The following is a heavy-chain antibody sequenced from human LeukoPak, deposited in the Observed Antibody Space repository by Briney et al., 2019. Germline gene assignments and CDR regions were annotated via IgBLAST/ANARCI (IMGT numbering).Heavy chain of an antibody. CDR3: ARSGREATEIDY. Sequence: KSGGSLRLSCAASGFTFSDCFMSWVRQAPGKGLEWLSYINGRGTYIDYAESLKGRITISRDNAQNSLYLQMNSLRVEDTAVYYCARSGREATEIDYWGQGTLVTVSS. J-gene: IGHJ4*02. D-gene: IGHD1-1*01. CDR1: GFTFSDCF. V-gene: IGHV3-11*06. CDR2: INGRGTYI.